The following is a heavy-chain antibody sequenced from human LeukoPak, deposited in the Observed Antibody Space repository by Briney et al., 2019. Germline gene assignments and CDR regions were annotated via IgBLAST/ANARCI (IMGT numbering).Heavy chain of an antibody. CDR2: IIPIFGTA. V-gene: IGHV1-69*13. D-gene: IGHD3-22*01. J-gene: IGHJ4*02. CDR1: GGTFSSYA. CDR3: ARGLLDYYDSSGYYPHVGYYFGY. Sequence: GASVKVSCKASGGTFSSYAISWVRQAPGQGLERMGGIIPIFGTANYAQKFQGRVTITADESTSTAYMELSSLRSEDTAVYYCARGLLDYYDSSGYYPHVGYYFGYWGQGTLVTVSS.